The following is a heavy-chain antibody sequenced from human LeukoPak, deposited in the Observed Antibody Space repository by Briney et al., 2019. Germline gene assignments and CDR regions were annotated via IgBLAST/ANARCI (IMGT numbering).Heavy chain of an antibody. CDR3: ARVSGLLQGYYYYYMDV. J-gene: IGHJ6*03. CDR2: ISSSSSYI. Sequence: GGSLRLSCAASGFTFSSYSMNWVRQAPGKGLEWVSSISSSSSYIYYADSVKGRFTISRDNAKNSLYLQMNSLRAEDTAVYYCARVSGLLQGYYYYYMDVGGKGTTVTVSS. CDR1: GFTFSSYS. D-gene: IGHD3-22*01. V-gene: IGHV3-21*01.